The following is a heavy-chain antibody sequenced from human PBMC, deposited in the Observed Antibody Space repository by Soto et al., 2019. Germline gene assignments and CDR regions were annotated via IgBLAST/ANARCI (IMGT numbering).Heavy chain of an antibody. J-gene: IGHJ6*03. CDR3: ARGSWDDVSGHHYMDV. CDR2: TYYKSKWYN. CDR1: GDSVSSNSAG. V-gene: IGHV6-1*01. D-gene: IGHD1-1*01. Sequence: SQTLSLTCDISGDSVSSNSAGWNWIRQTPSRGLEWLGRTYYKSKWYNNYAVSVESRIAVNPDTSRNQFSLHLNSVTPDDTAVYYCARGSWDDVSGHHYMDVWGKGTTVTVS.